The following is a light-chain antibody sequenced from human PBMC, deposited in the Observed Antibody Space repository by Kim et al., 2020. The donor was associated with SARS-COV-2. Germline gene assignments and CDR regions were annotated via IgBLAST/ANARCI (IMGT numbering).Light chain of an antibody. CDR1: QSGSGW. CDR2: KSS. V-gene: IGKV1-5*03. Sequence: DIQMTQSPSTLSASIGDRVTITCRASQSGSGWLAWYQQKPGEVPKLLIYKSSTLKRGVPSRFSGSGSGTEFTLTISSLQPDDFATYYCQHYDNYWTFGQGTKLEIK. CDR3: QHYDNYWT. J-gene: IGKJ1*01.